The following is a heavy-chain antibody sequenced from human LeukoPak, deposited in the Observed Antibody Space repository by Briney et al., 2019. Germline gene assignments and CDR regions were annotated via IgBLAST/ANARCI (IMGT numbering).Heavy chain of an antibody. CDR1: GFTFNTYT. Sequence: GGSLRLSCAASGFTFNTYTMNWVRQAPGKGLEWVANIKQDGSEKYYVDSVKGRFTISRDNAKNSLYLQMNSLRAEDTAVYYCARNGGYSPLDYWGQGTLVTVSS. CDR2: IKQDGSEK. J-gene: IGHJ4*02. D-gene: IGHD5-18*01. V-gene: IGHV3-7*01. CDR3: ARNGGYSPLDY.